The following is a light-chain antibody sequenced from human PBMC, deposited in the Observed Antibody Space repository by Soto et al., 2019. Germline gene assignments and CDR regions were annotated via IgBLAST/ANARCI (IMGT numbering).Light chain of an antibody. CDR1: SSDVGGYNS. Sequence: QSALTQPASVSGSPGQSITISCTGTSSDVGGYNSVSWYQHHPGKAPKLMIFDVSDRPSGVSSRFSGSKSGNTASLTISGLQAEDVADYYCSSYTTSSTPHYVLGPGTKVTVI. CDR3: SSYTTSSTPHYV. CDR2: DVS. J-gene: IGLJ1*01. V-gene: IGLV2-14*03.